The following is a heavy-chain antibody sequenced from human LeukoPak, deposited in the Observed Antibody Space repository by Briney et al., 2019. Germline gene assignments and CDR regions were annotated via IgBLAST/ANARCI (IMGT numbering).Heavy chain of an antibody. CDR1: GGSFSGYY. J-gene: IGHJ4*02. CDR2: INHSGST. CDR3: ASLVSGYYYFDY. V-gene: IGHV4-34*01. D-gene: IGHD3-22*01. Sequence: SETPSLTCAVYGGSFSGYYWSWIRQPPGKGLEWIGEINHSGSTNYSPSLKSRVTISVDTSKNQFSLKLSSVTAADTAVYYCASLVSGYYYFDYWGQGTLVTVSS.